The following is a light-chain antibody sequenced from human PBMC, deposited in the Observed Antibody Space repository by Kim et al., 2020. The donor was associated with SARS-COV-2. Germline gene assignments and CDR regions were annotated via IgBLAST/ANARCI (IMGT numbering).Light chain of an antibody. CDR2: RSD. CDR3: AVWDDSLNGVL. Sequence: QSVLTQPPSVSGTPGQRVTISCSGSSSNIGGNSVSWYQQLPGTAPKLLIYRSDERPSGVPDRFSGSKSGNSASVAISGLQSEDEADYYCAVWDDSLNGVLFGGGTKVTVL. J-gene: IGLJ2*01. CDR1: SSNIGGNS. V-gene: IGLV1-44*01.